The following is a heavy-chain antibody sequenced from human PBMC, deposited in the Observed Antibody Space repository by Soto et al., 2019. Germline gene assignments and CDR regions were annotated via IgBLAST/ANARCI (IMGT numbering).Heavy chain of an antibody. V-gene: IGHV2-5*02. CDR3: AHRVLRTVFGLVTSTAIYFDF. CDR2: IYWDDDK. D-gene: IGHD3-3*01. J-gene: IGHJ4*02. Sequence: QITLNESGPTQVNPRQTLTLTCTFSVVSLTTSGVGVGWIRQSPGKAPEGLALIYWDDDKRYSPSLKSRLTITKDTCKNPVVLTMADLDPEDTVTYYCAHRVLRTVFGLVTSTAIYFDFWGQGTPVAVSS. CDR1: VVSLTTSGVG.